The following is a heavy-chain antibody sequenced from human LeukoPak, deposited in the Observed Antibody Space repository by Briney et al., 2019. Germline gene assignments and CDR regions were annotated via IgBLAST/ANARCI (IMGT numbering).Heavy chain of an antibody. D-gene: IGHD2-15*01. CDR1: GGSISSGDYY. V-gene: IGHV4-30-4*08. CDR2: IYYSGST. Sequence: SETLSLTCTVSGGSISSGDYYWSWIRQPPGKGLEWIGYIYYSGSTYYNPSLKSRVTISVDTSKNQFSLKLSSVTAADTAVYYCARVVVVAATGIRFDPWGQRTLVTVSS. CDR3: ARVVVVAATGIRFDP. J-gene: IGHJ5*02.